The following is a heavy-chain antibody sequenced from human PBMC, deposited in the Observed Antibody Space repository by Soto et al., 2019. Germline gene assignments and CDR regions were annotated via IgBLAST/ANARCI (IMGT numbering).Heavy chain of an antibody. CDR2: ISAYNGNT. J-gene: IGHJ4*02. CDR3: ARLNAYYDIFTGYSQKIVFDY. Sequence: QVQLVQSGVEVKKPGASVKVSCKASGYTFTSYGISWVRQAPGQGLEWMVWISAYNGNTNYAQKLQGRVTMTTDTSTSTAYMELRSLRSDDTAAYYCARLNAYYDIFTGYSQKIVFDYWGQGTLVTVSS. V-gene: IGHV1-18*01. D-gene: IGHD3-9*01. CDR1: GYTFTSYG.